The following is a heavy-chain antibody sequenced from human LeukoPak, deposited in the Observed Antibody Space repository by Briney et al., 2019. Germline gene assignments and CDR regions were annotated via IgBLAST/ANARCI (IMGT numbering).Heavy chain of an antibody. Sequence: PGGSLRLSCAASGFTVNNNYMSWVRQAPGKGLEWVANINRDGSERYYVDSVKGRFTISRDDAKSSLYLQMNSLRAEDTAVYYCARRNAMDVWGQGTTVIVFS. CDR2: INRDGSER. J-gene: IGHJ6*02. V-gene: IGHV3-7*03. CDR3: ARRNAMDV. CDR1: GFTVNNNY.